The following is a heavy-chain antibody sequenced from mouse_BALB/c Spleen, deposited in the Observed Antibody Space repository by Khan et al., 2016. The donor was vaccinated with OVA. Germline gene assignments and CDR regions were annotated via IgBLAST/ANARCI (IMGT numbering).Heavy chain of an antibody. J-gene: IGHJ2*01. Sequence: EVQLQESGPGLVKPSQSLSLTCTVTGYSITSGYGWNWIRQFPGNKLEWMGYISYSGSNYYNPSLTSRISITRDTSKHQFFLPLNSVTTEDTATYYCARTARKKYWGKGTTLTVSS. CDR1: GYSITSGYG. CDR3: ARTARKKY. CDR2: ISYSGSN. D-gene: IGHD1-2*01. V-gene: IGHV3-2*02.